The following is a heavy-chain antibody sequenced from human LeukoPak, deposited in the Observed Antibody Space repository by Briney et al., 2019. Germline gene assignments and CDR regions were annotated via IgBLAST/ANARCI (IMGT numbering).Heavy chain of an antibody. D-gene: IGHD2-15*01. J-gene: IGHJ4*02. CDR1: GYSFHDFG. CDR3: ARDRYGYCGGGSCFLFDY. Sequence: ASVTVSCKSSGYSFHDFGISWVRQAPGQGLEWMGWISTEIGNTNYAQRLRGRVTMTRDTSTSTVYLELTSLRSDDTAVYYCARDRYGYCGGGSCFLFDYWGQGTLVTVSS. V-gene: IGHV1-18*04. CDR2: ISTEIGNT.